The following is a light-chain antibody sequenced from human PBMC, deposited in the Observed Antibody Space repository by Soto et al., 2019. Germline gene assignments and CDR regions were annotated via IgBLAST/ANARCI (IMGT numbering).Light chain of an antibody. Sequence: DIVMTQSPESLAVSLGERATINCKSSQSVLYSSDNKDYLAWYQQKPGQPPKLLIYWASTPESGVPDRFSGSGSGTDFTLAISSLQAEDVAVYYCQQYYNTPLTFGGGTKVEIK. CDR1: QSVLYSSDNKDY. CDR2: WAS. J-gene: IGKJ4*01. V-gene: IGKV4-1*01. CDR3: QQYYNTPLT.